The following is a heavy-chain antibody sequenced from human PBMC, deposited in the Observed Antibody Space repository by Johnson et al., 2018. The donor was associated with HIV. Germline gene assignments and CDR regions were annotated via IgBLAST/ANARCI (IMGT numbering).Heavy chain of an antibody. J-gene: IGHJ3*02. Sequence: QVQLVESGGGVVQPGRSLRLSCAASGFTFSSFGMHWVRQAPGKGLEWVAVIWYDGSDKYYADSVKGRFTISRDNSRNTVYLQMNSLRVKDTAVYYCAKGCRWLLERTYAFDIWGQGTMVTVSS. CDR2: IWYDGSDK. CDR1: GFTFSSFG. D-gene: IGHD3-22*01. V-gene: IGHV3-33*06. CDR3: AKGCRWLLERTYAFDI.